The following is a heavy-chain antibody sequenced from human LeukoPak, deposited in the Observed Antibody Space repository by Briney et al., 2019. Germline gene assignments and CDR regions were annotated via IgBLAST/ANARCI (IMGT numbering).Heavy chain of an antibody. J-gene: IGHJ4*02. CDR1: GYTFTSYG. CDR3: ATDPDYYGSGSYSDY. D-gene: IGHD3-10*01. CDR2: ISAYNGNT. Sequence: ASVKVSCKASGYTFTSYGISWVRQAPGQGLEWMGWISAYNGNTIYAQKFQGRVTMTEDTSTDTAYMELSSLRSEDTAVYYCATDPDYYGSGSYSDYWGQGTLVTVSS. V-gene: IGHV1-18*01.